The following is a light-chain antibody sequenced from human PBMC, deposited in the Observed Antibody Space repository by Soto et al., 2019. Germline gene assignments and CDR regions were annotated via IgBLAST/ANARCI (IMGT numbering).Light chain of an antibody. V-gene: IGKV3-20*01. CDR2: RAS. J-gene: IGKJ4*01. CDR3: QQYGSSPLT. Sequence: IVLTQSPGTLSFSPGERATLSCRASQSVSSDYLAWYQQKPGQTPKVLIYRASSRATGIPDRFSGSGSGTDFTLTISRLEPEDFAVYYCQQYGSSPLTFGGGTKVEIK. CDR1: QSVSSDY.